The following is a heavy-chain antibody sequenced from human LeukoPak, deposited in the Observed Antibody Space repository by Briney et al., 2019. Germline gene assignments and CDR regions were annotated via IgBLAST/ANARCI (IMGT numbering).Heavy chain of an antibody. CDR1: GFTFSSYG. CDR2: IRYDGSNK. V-gene: IGHV3-30*02. J-gene: IGHJ6*03. Sequence: GGSLRLSCAASGFTFSSYGMHWVRQAPGKGLEWVAFIRYDGSNKYYADSVKGRFTISRDNSKNMVFLQMNSLRAEDTAVYYCAKEGCTSTSCYVPPYYYYMDVWGKGTTVTISS. CDR3: AKEGCTSTSCYVPPYYYYMDV. D-gene: IGHD2-2*01.